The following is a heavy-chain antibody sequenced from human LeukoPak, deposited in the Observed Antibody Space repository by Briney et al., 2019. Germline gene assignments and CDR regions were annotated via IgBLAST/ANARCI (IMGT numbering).Heavy chain of an antibody. Sequence: ASVKVSCKASGYTFTSYGISWVRQAPGQGLEWMGWISAYNGNTNYAQKLQGRVTMTTDTSTSTAYMELRSLRSDDTAVYYCARDRYTYYYDSSGPDYWGQGTLVTVSS. D-gene: IGHD3-22*01. CDR1: GYTFTSYG. CDR2: ISAYNGNT. V-gene: IGHV1-18*01. CDR3: ARDRYTYYYDSSGPDY. J-gene: IGHJ4*02.